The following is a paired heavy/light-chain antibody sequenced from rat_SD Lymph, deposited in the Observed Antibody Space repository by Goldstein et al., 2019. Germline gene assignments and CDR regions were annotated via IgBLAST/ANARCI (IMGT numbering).Heavy chain of an antibody. CDR1: GFTFNNYW. CDR3: TRDGRFTYYYPYYFDY. J-gene: IGHJ2*01. Sequence: EVQLVESGGGLVQPGRSLKLSCVASGFTFNNYWMTWIRQAPGKGLEWVASITNTGGSTYYPDSVKGRFTISRDNAKSTLYLQMNSLRSEDTATYYCTRDGRFTYYYPYYFDYWGQGVMVTVSS. V-gene: IGHV5-31*01. CDR2: ITNTGGST. D-gene: IGHD1-1*01.
Light chain of an antibody. CDR3: LQHNEYPYT. J-gene: IGKJ2-3*01. Sequence: DIQMTQSPSSLPASLGDRVTITCRASQDIGNYLRWFQQKPGKSPRLMIYGATNLANGVPSRFSGSRSGSDYSLTINSLESEDMAIYYCLQHNEYPYTFGAGTKLELK. CDR2: GAT. V-gene: IGKV14S18*01. CDR1: QDIGNY.